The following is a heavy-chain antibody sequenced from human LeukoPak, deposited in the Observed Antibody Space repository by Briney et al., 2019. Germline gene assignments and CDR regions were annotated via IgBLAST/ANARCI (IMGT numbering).Heavy chain of an antibody. CDR2: IYYSGST. CDR3: ARHMGLGYSYGYPYFDY. J-gene: IGHJ4*02. V-gene: IGHV4-59*08. D-gene: IGHD5-18*01. Sequence: PSETLSLTCTVSGGSISSYYWSWIRQHPGKGLEWIGYIYYSGSTNYNPSLKSRVTISVDTSKNQFSLKLSSVTAADTAVYYCARHMGLGYSYGYPYFDYWGQGTLVTVSS. CDR1: GGSISSYY.